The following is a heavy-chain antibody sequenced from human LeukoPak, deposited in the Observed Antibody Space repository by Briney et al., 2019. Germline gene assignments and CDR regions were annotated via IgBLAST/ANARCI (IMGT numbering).Heavy chain of an antibody. J-gene: IGHJ4*02. CDR1: GGSISGYY. Sequence: PSETLSLTSAVSGGSISGYYWSWIRQPAGKGLEWMGRISGSGSTDYDPSLKSRVTMSVDTSKNQFSLKLNSVTAADTAVYYCAREGRSSTPGYWGQGTLVTVSS. CDR2: ISGSGST. V-gene: IGHV4-4*07. CDR3: AREGRSSTPGY. D-gene: IGHD2-15*01.